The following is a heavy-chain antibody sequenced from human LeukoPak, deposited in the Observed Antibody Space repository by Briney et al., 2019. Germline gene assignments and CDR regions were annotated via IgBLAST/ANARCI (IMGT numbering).Heavy chain of an antibody. CDR3: ARGYYDFWSGYYHWFDP. J-gene: IGHJ5*02. CDR2: IYTSGST. Sequence: SQTLSLTCTVSGGSISSGSYYWSWIRQPAGKGLEWIGRIYTSGSTNYNPSLKSRVTISVDTSKNQFSLKLSSVIAADTAVYYCARGYYDFWSGYYHWFDPWGQGTLVTVSS. V-gene: IGHV4-61*02. CDR1: GGSISSGSYY. D-gene: IGHD3-3*01.